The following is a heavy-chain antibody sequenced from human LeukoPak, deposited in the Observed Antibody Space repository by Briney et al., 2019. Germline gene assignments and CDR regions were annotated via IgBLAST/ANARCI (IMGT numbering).Heavy chain of an antibody. J-gene: IGHJ6*02. CDR1: GFTFSSYA. V-gene: IGHV3-30*09. CDR3: ARDYFSSISCSPGPYYFDGMDV. Sequence: GGSLRLSCAASGFTFSSYAMHWVRQAPGKGLEWVAVISYDGSNKYYADSVKGRFAISRDNSKNTLYLQMNSLRAEDTAVYYCARDYFSSISCSPGPYYFDGMDVWGQGTTVTVSS. D-gene: IGHD2-2*01. CDR2: ISYDGSNK.